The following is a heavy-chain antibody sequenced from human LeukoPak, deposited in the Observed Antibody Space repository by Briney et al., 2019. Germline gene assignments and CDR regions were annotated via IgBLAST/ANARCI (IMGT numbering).Heavy chain of an antibody. Sequence: PGGSLRLSCAASGFTFSSYGMHWVRQAPGKGLEWVAVISYDGSNKYYADSVKGRFTIPRDNAKNSLNLQMNSLRAEDTAVYYCATSSNAPGNHWGQGTLVTVSS. D-gene: IGHD2-2*01. J-gene: IGHJ5*02. CDR2: ISYDGSNK. CDR1: GFTFSSYG. V-gene: IGHV3-30*03. CDR3: ATSSNAPGNH.